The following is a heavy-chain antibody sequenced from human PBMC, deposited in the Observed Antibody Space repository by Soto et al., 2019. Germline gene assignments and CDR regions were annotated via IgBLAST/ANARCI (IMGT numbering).Heavy chain of an antibody. CDR2: ISDSGDST. V-gene: IGHV3-23*01. D-gene: IGHD3-22*01. J-gene: IGHJ4*02. CDR3: AKGFGVYESSALSDY. CDR1: GFTFSSFA. Sequence: EVQLLESGGDLVQPGGSLRLSCAASGFTFSSFAMSWIRQAPGKGLEWVSGISDSGDSTYYADSVKGRFTISRDNSKNTVYLQKNSLRAEETAVYYCAKGFGVYESSALSDYWGQGTLVTVSS.